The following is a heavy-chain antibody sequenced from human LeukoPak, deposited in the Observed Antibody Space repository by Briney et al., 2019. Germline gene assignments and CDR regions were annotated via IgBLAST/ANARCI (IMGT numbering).Heavy chain of an antibody. Sequence: GGSLRLSCVASGFTFSRYWMSWVRQAPGQGMEWVANIKQDGSEKDYVDSLKGRFTIYRDNAKNSVFLQMNSVRGEDTAVYYCARIGYSSSSFDYWGRGTLVTVSS. J-gene: IGHJ4*02. D-gene: IGHD6-6*01. CDR1: GFTFSRYW. CDR2: IKQDGSEK. CDR3: ARIGYSSSSFDY. V-gene: IGHV3-7*01.